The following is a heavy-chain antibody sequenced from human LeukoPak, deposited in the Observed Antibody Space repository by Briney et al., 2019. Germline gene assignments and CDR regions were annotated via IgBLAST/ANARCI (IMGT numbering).Heavy chain of an antibody. CDR3: AKSEGQLAFDY. D-gene: IGHD6-6*01. J-gene: IGHJ4*02. CDR1: GFTFSSYG. Sequence: PGGSLRLSCVASGFTFSSYGMHWVRQAPGKGLEWVAVIWYDGSNKYYADSVKGRFTISRDNSKNTLYLQMNSLRAEDTAVYYCAKSEGQLAFDYWGQGTLVTVSS. CDR2: IWYDGSNK. V-gene: IGHV3-33*06.